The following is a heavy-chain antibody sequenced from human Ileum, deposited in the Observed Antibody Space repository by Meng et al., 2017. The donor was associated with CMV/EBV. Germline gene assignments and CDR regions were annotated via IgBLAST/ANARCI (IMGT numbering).Heavy chain of an antibody. V-gene: IGHV4-34*01. CDR2: INNRGST. CDR3: ARASPQRRFLSY. J-gene: IGHJ4*02. Sequence: QVRLQQWGGGQLKPSETLSLVCAVHNSAFSDYYWTWIRQSPGKGLEWIGEINNRGSTNYNPSLKSRVTISIDTSRNQFSLKLTSMTAADTAVYYCARASPQRRFLSYWGQGTLVTVSS. D-gene: IGHD3-3*01. CDR1: NSAFSDYY.